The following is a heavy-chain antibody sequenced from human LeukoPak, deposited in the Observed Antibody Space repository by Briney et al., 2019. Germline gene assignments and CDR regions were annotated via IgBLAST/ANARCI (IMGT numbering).Heavy chain of an antibody. V-gene: IGHV4-39*07. D-gene: IGHD6-13*01. CDR3: ARQERIVVAGTGIDY. Sequence: SETLSLTCTVSGDSISSSGYYWGWIRQSPGKGLEWIGTINYSGNTYYNPSLKSRVTISVDTSKNRFSLKLSSVTAADTAVYYCARQERIVVAGTGIDYWGQGALVTVSS. CDR1: GDSISSSGYY. CDR2: INYSGNT. J-gene: IGHJ4*02.